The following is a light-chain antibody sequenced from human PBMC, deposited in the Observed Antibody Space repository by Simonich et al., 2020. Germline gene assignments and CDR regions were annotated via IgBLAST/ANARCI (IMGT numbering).Light chain of an antibody. CDR2: GAS. CDR1: QCVSSN. CDR3: QQYNNWPPWT. J-gene: IGKJ1*01. Sequence: DIVMTQSPATLSVSPGERATLSCRASQCVSSNLAWYQQKPGQAPRLLIYGASTSATGIPARFSGSGSGTEFTLTISSLQSEDFAVYYCQQYNNWPPWTFGQGTKVEIK. V-gene: IGKV3-15*01.